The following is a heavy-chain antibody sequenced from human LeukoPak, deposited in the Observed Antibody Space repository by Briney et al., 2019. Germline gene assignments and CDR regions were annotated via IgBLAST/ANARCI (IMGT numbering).Heavy chain of an antibody. V-gene: IGHV1-18*04. CDR2: ISAYNGNT. D-gene: IGHD3-22*01. CDR1: GYIFTNYY. J-gene: IGHJ3*02. CDR3: ARNDYYDLSGAFDI. Sequence: ASVKVSCKASGYIFTNYYIHWVRQAPGQGLEWMGWISAYNGNTNYAQKLQGRVTMTTDTSTSTAYMELRSLRSDDTAVYYCARNDYYDLSGAFDIWGQGTMVTVSS.